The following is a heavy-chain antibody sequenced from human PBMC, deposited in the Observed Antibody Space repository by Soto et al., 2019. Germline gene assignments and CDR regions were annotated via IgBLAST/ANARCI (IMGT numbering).Heavy chain of an antibody. CDR1: GYTCTSYG. D-gene: IGHD1-1*01. CDR3: ARGRYGDY. V-gene: IGHV1-18*01. J-gene: IGHJ4*02. CDR2: ISAHNVNT. Sequence: QGHLVQSGAEVKKPGASVKVSCKGSGYTCTSYGITWVRQAPGQGFEWIGWISAHNVNTDYAQKLPCRVTVTRDTSTSTAYMELRSLRSDDTAVYYCARGRYGDYWGQGALVTVSS.